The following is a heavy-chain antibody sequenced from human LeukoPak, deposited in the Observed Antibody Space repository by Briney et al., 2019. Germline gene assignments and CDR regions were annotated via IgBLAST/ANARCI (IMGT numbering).Heavy chain of an antibody. D-gene: IGHD3/OR15-3a*01. CDR1: GGSISSYY. J-gene: IGHJ4*02. V-gene: IGHV4-59*04. CDR2: IYYSGST. Sequence: SETLSLTCTVSGGSISSYYWSWIRQPPGKGLEWIGYIYYSGSTYYNPSLKSRITMSVDTSKNQFSLKLNSVTAADTAVYFCARQARDYYFDSWGQGALVTVSS. CDR3: ARQARDYYFDS.